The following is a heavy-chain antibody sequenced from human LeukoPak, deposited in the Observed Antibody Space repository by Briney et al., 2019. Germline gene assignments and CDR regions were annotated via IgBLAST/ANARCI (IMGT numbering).Heavy chain of an antibody. V-gene: IGHV1-2*02. CDR1: GYTFTGYY. J-gene: IGHJ4*02. D-gene: IGHD3-16*01. CDR3: ARGDYGPQYYFDN. Sequence: GASVKVSCKASGYTFTGYYIHWVRQAPGQGLEWMGWISPNSGGTTYPQKFQGRVTVTSDTSRNTVYMQLSSLTSDDTAVYYCARGDYGPQYYFDNWGQGTLVTVSS. CDR2: ISPNSGGT.